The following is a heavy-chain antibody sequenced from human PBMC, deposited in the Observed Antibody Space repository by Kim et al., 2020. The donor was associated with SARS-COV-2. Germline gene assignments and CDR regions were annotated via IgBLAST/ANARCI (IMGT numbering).Heavy chain of an antibody. V-gene: IGHV3-49*02. CDR2: YGETT. J-gene: IGHJ4*02. Sequence: YGETTEYAASVKGKFTNSRDASKGIASLQMNSLKTEDTAVYYCTREAGDYWGQGTLVTVSS. CDR3: TREAGDY.